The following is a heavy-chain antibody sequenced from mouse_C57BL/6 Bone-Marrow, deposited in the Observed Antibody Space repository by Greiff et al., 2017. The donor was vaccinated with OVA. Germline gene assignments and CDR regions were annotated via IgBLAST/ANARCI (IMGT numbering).Heavy chain of an antibody. J-gene: IGHJ2*01. CDR2: ISYDGSN. Sequence: EVHLVESGPGLVKPSQSLSLTCSVTGYSITSGYYWNWIRQFPGNKLEWMGYISYDGSNNYNPSLKNRISITRDTSKNQFFLKLNSVTTEDTATYYCARTGFSHYWGQGTTLTVSS. V-gene: IGHV3-6*01. CDR3: ARTGFSHY. CDR1: GYSITSGYY.